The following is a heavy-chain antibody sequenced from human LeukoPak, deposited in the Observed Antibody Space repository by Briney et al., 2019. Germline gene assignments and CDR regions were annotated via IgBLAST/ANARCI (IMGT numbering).Heavy chain of an antibody. J-gene: IGHJ4*02. V-gene: IGHV3-11*03. CDR3: ARWSDYGDNFDDFDY. Sequence: GGSLRLSCAASGFTFSDYYVSWIRQAPAKGLEWISYIGKSGSYTNYADSVKGRFTISRDNAKNSVYLQMSSLTTEDTAVYYCARWSDYGDNFDDFDYWGQGTLVTVSS. D-gene: IGHD4-17*01. CDR2: IGKSGSYT. CDR1: GFTFSDYY.